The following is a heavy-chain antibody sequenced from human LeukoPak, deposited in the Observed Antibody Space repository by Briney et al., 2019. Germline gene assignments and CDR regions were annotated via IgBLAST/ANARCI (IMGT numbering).Heavy chain of an antibody. V-gene: IGHV3-48*04. Sequence: GGSLRLSWAASGFSFGDYAMTWASQVPGKGLEWLSYISGTSGAIYYADSVRGRFTISRDNAKNSVFLQMNSLRGEDTALYYCARDFYWSSDYWGQGTLVTVSS. D-gene: IGHD3-3*01. CDR2: ISGTSGAI. CDR3: ARDFYWSSDY. J-gene: IGHJ4*02. CDR1: GFSFGDYA.